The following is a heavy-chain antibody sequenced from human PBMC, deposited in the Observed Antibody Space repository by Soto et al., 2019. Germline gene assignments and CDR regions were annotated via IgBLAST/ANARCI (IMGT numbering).Heavy chain of an antibody. CDR1: GGSFSGYY. V-gene: IGHV4-34*01. J-gene: IGHJ6*02. Sequence: PSETLSLTCAVYGGSFSGYYWSWIRQPTGKGLEWIGEINHSGSTNYNPSLKSRVTISVDTSKNQFSLKLSSVTAADTAVYYCARFSIGGEQWLAPYYYYGMDVWGQGTTVTVSS. CDR3: ARFSIGGEQWLAPYYYYGMDV. D-gene: IGHD6-19*01. CDR2: INHSGST.